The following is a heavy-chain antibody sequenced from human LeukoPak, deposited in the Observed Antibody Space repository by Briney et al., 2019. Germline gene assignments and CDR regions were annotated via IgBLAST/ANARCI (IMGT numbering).Heavy chain of an antibody. CDR1: GYSFTSYW. V-gene: IGHV5-51*01. CDR3: ARGPPMVRGVYSWFDP. CDR2: IYPGDSDT. J-gene: IGHJ5*02. Sequence: GESLKISCKGSGYSFTSYWIGWVRQMPGKGLEWMGIIYPGDSDTRYSPSFQGQVTISADKSISTAYLQWSSLKASDTAMYYCARGPPMVRGVYSWFDPWGQGTLVTVSS. D-gene: IGHD3-10*01.